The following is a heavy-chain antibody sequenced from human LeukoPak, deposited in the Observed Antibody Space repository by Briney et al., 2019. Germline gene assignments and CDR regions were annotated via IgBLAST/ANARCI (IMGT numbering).Heavy chain of an antibody. CDR1: GVSISSYY. Sequence: SETLSLTCTVSGVSISSYYWSWIRQPPGKGLEWIGYIYYSGSTNYNPSLKSRVTISVDTSKNQFSLKLSSVTAADTAVYSCATGTDVDIVATQRDWYFDLWGRGTLVTVSS. CDR3: ATGTDVDIVATQRDWYFDL. V-gene: IGHV4-59*01. D-gene: IGHD5-12*01. CDR2: IYYSGST. J-gene: IGHJ2*01.